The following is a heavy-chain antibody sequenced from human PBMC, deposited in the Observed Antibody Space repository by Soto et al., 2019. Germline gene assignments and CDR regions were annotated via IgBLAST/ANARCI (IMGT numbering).Heavy chain of an antibody. CDR2: FYYSGSS. J-gene: IGHJ5*02. CDR3: ARHDRSNRFDP. CDR1: GAYISSSSYY. V-gene: IGHV4-39*01. Sequence: SETLSLTCTVSGAYISSSSYYWGWIRHPPGKGLEWIATFYYSGSSNYNPSLESRVTISVDTSKNQFSLKLSSVTAADTAVFYCARHDRSNRFDPWGQGTLVIVSS.